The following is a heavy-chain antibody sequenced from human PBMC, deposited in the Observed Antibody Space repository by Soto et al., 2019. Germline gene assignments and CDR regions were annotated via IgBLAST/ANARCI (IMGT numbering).Heavy chain of an antibody. J-gene: IGHJ4*02. D-gene: IGHD4-17*01. CDR3: ARVDDYGDYLPLYDY. Sequence: SETLSLTCAVYGGSFSGYYGSWIRQPPGKGLEWIGEINHSGSTNYNPSLKSRVTISVDTSKNQFSLKLSSVTAADTAVYYCARVDDYGDYLPLYDYWGQGTLVTVS. CDR2: INHSGST. V-gene: IGHV4-34*01. CDR1: GGSFSGYY.